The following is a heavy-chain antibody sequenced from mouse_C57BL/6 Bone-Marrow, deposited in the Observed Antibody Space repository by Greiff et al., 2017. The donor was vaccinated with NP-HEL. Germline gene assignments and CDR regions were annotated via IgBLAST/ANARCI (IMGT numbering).Heavy chain of an antibody. CDR1: GFNIKDDY. D-gene: IGHD1-1*01. CDR3: TTGSSPHYCAMDF. CDR2: IDPENGDT. J-gene: IGHJ4*01. Sequence: VQLKESGAELVRPGASVKLSCTASGFNIKDDYMHWVKQRPEQGLEWIGWIDPENGDTEYASKFQGKATITADTSSNTAYLQLSSLTSEDTAVYYCTTGSSPHYCAMDFWGQGTSVTVSS. V-gene: IGHV14-4*01.